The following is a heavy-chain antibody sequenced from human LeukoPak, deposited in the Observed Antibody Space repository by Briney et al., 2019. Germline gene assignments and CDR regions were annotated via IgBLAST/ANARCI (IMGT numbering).Heavy chain of an antibody. D-gene: IGHD5-24*01. CDR2: IFNSGST. Sequence: SETLSLTCTVSGGSISSSNYYWGWIRQPPGKGLEWIGYIFNSGSTYYNPSLKSRVTISVDTSKNQFSLKLSSVTAADTAVYYCELTGDGYNPSWGQGTLVTVSS. CDR1: GGSISSSNYY. V-gene: IGHV4-39*07. J-gene: IGHJ4*02. CDR3: ELTGDGYNPS.